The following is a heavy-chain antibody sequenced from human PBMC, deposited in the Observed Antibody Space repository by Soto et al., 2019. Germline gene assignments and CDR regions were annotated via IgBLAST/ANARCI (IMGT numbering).Heavy chain of an antibody. CDR2: IKQDGSEK. D-gene: IGHD3-3*01. J-gene: IGHJ6*02. CDR3: ARDFWSASYYYGMDV. Sequence: ETLSLTCAVSGGSISTSNWWSWVRQAPGKGLEWVANIKQDGSEKYYVDSVKGRFTISRDNAKNSLYLQMNSLRAEDTAVYYCARDFWSASYYYGMDVWGQGTTVTVSS. CDR1: GGSISTSNW. V-gene: IGHV3-7*01.